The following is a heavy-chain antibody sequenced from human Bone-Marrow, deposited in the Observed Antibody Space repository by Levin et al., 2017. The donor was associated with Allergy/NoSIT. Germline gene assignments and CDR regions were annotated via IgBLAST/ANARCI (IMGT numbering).Heavy chain of an antibody. J-gene: IGHJ4*02. Sequence: GGSLRLSCAASGFIFDEYAMHWVRQAPGKGLEWVSGISWRSNTIDYADSVKGRFTISRDNAKNSLYLQMNSLRSEDTALYYCAKSDLIGDYFDYWGQGTLVTVSS. CDR1: GFIFDEYA. D-gene: IGHD2/OR15-2a*01. V-gene: IGHV3-9*01. CDR3: AKSDLIGDYFDY. CDR2: ISWRSNTI.